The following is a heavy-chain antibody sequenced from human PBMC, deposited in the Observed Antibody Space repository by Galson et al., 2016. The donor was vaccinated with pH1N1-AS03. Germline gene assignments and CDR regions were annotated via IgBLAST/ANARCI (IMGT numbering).Heavy chain of an antibody. CDR1: GYTFTSYG. D-gene: IGHD1-7*01. Sequence: SVKVSCKASGYTFTSYGLSWLRQAPGQGLEWMGWISPFNDDTKYVEKFQDRVTMTSDISARMAYMELRNLRSDDTAVYYCARSLRNYASFFDSWGQGTLVTVSS. CDR3: ARSLRNYASFFDS. V-gene: IGHV1-18*04. CDR2: ISPFNDDT. J-gene: IGHJ4*02.